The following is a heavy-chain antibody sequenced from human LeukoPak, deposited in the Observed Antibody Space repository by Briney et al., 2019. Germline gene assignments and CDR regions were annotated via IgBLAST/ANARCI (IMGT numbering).Heavy chain of an antibody. D-gene: IGHD3-10*01. J-gene: IGHJ1*01. CDR1: GGSISSSSYY. CDR3: ARQLSLDDTSLRYYYGSGSYEYFQH. Sequence: SETLSLTCTVSGGSISSSSYYWGWIRQPPGKGLEWIGSIYYSGSTYYNPSLKSRVTISVDTSKNQFSLKLSSVTAADTAVYYCARQLSLDDTSLRYYYGSGSYEYFQHWCHVTLVTVSS. V-gene: IGHV4-39*01. CDR2: IYYSGST.